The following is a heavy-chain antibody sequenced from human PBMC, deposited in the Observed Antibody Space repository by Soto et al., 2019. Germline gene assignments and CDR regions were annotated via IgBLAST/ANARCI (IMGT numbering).Heavy chain of an antibody. D-gene: IGHD6-13*01. V-gene: IGHV4-39*01. J-gene: IGHJ4*02. Sequence: SETLSLTCTVSGGSISSSSYYWGWIRQPPGKGLEWIGSIYYSGSTYYNPSLKSRVTISVDTSKNQFSLKLSSVTAADTAVYYCARHEQQLVLPDYWGQGTLVTVSS. CDR3: ARHEQQLVLPDY. CDR2: IYYSGST. CDR1: GGSISSSSYY.